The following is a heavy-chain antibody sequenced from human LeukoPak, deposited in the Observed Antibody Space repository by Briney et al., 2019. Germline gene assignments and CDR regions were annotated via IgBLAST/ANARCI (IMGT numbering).Heavy chain of an antibody. D-gene: IGHD6-6*01. CDR3: ARSSSSGGFDY. V-gene: IGHV4-4*07. Sequence: SETLSLTCTVSGGSISSYYWSWIRQPAGKGLEWIGRIYTSGSTNYNPSLKSRVTMSVDTSKNQFPLKLSSVAAADTAVYYCARSSSSGGFDYWGQGTLVTVSS. CDR2: IYTSGST. CDR1: GGSISSYY. J-gene: IGHJ4*02.